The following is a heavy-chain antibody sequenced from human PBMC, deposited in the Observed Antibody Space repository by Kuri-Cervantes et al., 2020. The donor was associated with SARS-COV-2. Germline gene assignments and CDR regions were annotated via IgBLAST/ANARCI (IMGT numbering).Heavy chain of an antibody. V-gene: IGHV3-73*01. Sequence: GESLKISCAASGFTFSGHWIHWVRQAPGKGLVWVGRIRSKANSYATAYAASVKGRFTISRDDSKNTAYLQMNSLKTEDTAVYYCTSRVNWGQGTLVTVSS. CDR2: IRSKANSYAT. CDR3: TSRVN. D-gene: IGHD3-10*01. CDR1: GFTFSGHW. J-gene: IGHJ4*02.